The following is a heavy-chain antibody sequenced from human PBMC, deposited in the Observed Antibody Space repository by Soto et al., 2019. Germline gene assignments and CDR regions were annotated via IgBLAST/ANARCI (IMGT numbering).Heavy chain of an antibody. Sequence: GGSLRLSCAASGFTFSSYWMHWVRQAPWKGLVWVSRINSDGSSTSYADSVKGRFTISRDNAKNTLYLQMNSLRAEDTAVYYCARVTYYYDSSCYYYEDYYYGMYVWGQGTTDTVSS. D-gene: IGHD3-22*01. J-gene: IGHJ6*02. CDR1: GFTFSSYW. CDR2: INSDGSST. V-gene: IGHV3-74*01. CDR3: ARVTYYYDSSCYYYEDYYYGMYV.